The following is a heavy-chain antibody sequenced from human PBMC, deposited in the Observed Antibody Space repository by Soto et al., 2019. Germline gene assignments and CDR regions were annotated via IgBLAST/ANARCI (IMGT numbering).Heavy chain of an antibody. CDR1: GYTFSTYY. CDR3: ARYDYNGYYFDL. V-gene: IGHV1-46*01. J-gene: IGHJ4*02. D-gene: IGHD4-4*01. CDR2: INPSGGST. Sequence: ASVKVSCKASGYTFSTYYMHWVRQAPGQGYEWMGIINPSGGSTTYAQKFQGRVTMTRDTSTTTVYMELSSLKSEDTAVSYCARYDYNGYYFDLWGQGTQVTVSS.